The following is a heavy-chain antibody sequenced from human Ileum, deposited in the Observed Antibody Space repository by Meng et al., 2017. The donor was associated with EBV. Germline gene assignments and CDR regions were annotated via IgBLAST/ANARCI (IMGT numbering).Heavy chain of an antibody. D-gene: IGHD2-15*01. J-gene: IGHJ4*02. CDR2: IYYSGST. CDR1: GGSIRSTSYH. Sequence: PHLHASAPGLVKPSETPYLTCTFTGGSIRSTSYHWGLIRQPPGKGLEWIGSIYYSGSTYYNPSLKSRVTIPVDTSKNQFSLNLGSVTAADTAVYYCARHLYCSGGSCSFIDHWGQGTLVTVSS. V-gene: IGHV4-39*01. CDR3: ARHLYCSGGSCSFIDH.